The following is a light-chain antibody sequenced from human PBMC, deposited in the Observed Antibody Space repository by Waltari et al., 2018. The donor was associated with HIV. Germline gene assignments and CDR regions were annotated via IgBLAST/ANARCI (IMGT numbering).Light chain of an antibody. Sequence: QSVLTQPPSASGTPGQRVTISCSGSSSNLGRNYVYWTQTPTGTAPKLLIYRNNQRPSGVPDRFSGSKSGTSASLAISGLRSEDEADYYCAVWGDSLNSYVFGTGTEVTVL. CDR1: SSNLGRNY. CDR2: RNN. V-gene: IGLV1-47*01. CDR3: AVWGDSLNSYV. J-gene: IGLJ1*01.